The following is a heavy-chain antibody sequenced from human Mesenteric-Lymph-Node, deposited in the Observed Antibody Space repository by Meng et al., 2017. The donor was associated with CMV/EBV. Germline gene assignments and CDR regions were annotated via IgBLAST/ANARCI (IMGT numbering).Heavy chain of an antibody. Sequence: GESLKISCAASGFIFNDYSKNWVRQAPGKGLEWISYISSSSSTIYYADSVKGRFTISRDNAKNSLYLQMNGLRAEDTAIYYCVRSRQEDYWGQGTLVTVSS. CDR2: ISSSSSTI. CDR3: VRSRQEDY. V-gene: IGHV3-48*04. CDR1: GFIFNDYS. J-gene: IGHJ4*02.